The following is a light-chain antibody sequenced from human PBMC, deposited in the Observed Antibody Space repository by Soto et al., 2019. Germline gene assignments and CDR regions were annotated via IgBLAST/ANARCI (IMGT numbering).Light chain of an antibody. J-gene: IGLJ1*01. CDR1: SSDVGNGYDS. V-gene: IGLV2-14*01. CDR2: EVT. CDR3: SSYAGSNKSV. Sequence: QSVLTQPASVSGSPGQSITISCSGSSSDVGNGYDSVSWYQQHPGKAPKLIIYEVTNRPSGVSSRFSGSKSGNTASLTISGLQAEDEADYYCSSYAGSNKSVFGTGTKVTVL.